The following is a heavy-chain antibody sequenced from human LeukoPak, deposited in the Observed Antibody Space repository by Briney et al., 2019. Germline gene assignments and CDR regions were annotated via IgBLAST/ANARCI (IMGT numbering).Heavy chain of an antibody. D-gene: IGHD2/OR15-2a*01. CDR2: LSYTGKT. Sequence: PSETLSLTCVVSGASVSSSHWNWIRHLQGKGLEWIGCLSYTGKTDYNPSLTSRVTISLDTSKNQVSLKLRSVTAADTAVYYCSEGYFEPFDHWGQGTLVTVSS. CDR1: GASVSSSH. J-gene: IGHJ4*02. V-gene: IGHV4-59*02. CDR3: SEGYFEPFDH.